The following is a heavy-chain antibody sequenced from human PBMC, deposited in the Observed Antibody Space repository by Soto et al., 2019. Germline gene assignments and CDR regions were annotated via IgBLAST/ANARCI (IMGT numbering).Heavy chain of an antibody. Sequence: ASVKVSCKASGYTFTSYAMHWVRQALGQRLEWMGWINAGNGNTKYSQKFQGRVTITRDTSASTAYMELSSLRSEDTAVYYCARDPVLIVVVPAANNWFDPWGQGTLVTVSS. D-gene: IGHD2-2*01. J-gene: IGHJ5*02. CDR2: INAGNGNT. CDR3: ARDPVLIVVVPAANNWFDP. V-gene: IGHV1-3*01. CDR1: GYTFTSYA.